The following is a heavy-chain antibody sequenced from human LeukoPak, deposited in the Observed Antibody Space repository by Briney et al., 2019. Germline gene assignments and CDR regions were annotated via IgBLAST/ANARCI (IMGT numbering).Heavy chain of an antibody. J-gene: IGHJ5*02. V-gene: IGHV4-34*01. CDR3: ARHTLVTSISTFNWFDP. Sequence: SETLSLTCAVYGGSFSGYYWSWIRQPPGKGLEWIGEINHSGSTNYNPSLKSRVTMSVDTSNNQFSLKLNSVTAADTALYYCARHTLVTSISTFNWFDPWGQGTLVTVSS. CDR1: GGSFSGYY. D-gene: IGHD2-21*02. CDR2: INHSGST.